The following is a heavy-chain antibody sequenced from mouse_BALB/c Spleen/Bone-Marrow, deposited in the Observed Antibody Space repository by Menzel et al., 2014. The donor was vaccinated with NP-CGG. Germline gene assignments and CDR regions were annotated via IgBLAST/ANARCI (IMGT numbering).Heavy chain of an antibody. CDR1: GLTFSDFY. J-gene: IGHJ4*01. CDR3: AKDYYCGAMDY. Sequence: EVKVEVSGGVLVQSAGSLRHSCATSGLTFSDFYLERVRQGPGESLEWIAASRNKANDYTTEYSASVKGRFIVSRDTSQSILYLQMNALRAEGTAIYCCAKDYYCGAMDYWGQGTSVTVST. V-gene: IGHV7-1*02. CDR2: SRNKANDYTT. D-gene: IGHD1-1*01.